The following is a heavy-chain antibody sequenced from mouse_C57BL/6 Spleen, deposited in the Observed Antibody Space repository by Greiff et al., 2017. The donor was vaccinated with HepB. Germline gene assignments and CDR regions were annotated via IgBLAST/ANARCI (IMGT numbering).Heavy chain of an antibody. V-gene: IGHV5-4*01. CDR2: ISDGGSYT. CDR1: GFTFSSYA. D-gene: IGHD1-1*01. J-gene: IGHJ2*01. Sequence: EVQRVESGGGLVKPGGSLKLSCAVSGFTFSSYAMSWVRQTPEKRLEWVATISDGGSYTYYPDNVKGRFTISRDNAKNNLYLQMSHLKSEDTAMYYCARDRDTTVVATFDYWGQGTTLTVSS. CDR3: ARDRDTTVVATFDY.